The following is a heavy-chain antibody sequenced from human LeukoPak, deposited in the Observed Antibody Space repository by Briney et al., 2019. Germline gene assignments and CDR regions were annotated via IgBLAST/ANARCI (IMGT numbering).Heavy chain of an antibody. CDR2: ASYYVGKQ. J-gene: IGHJ4*02. CDR3: AKAGIGADGAGFLCEY. D-gene: IGHD1-1*01. Sequence: QAGGSLRLSCAASGFTFSDYAMSWVRQAPGKALEWVSTASYYVGKQYHAHSVRGRFTVSRDNSRNTVSLQMRSLRVEDTGIYYCAKAGIGADGAGFLCEYWGQGTLVTVSS. V-gene: IGHV3-23*01. CDR1: GFTFSDYA.